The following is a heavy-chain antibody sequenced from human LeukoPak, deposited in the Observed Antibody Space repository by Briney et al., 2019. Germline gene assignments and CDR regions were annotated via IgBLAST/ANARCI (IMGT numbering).Heavy chain of an antibody. CDR3: ARASFQNWNDRDAFDI. CDR1: GGSISSGSYY. CDR2: IYTSGST. J-gene: IGHJ3*02. Sequence: SQTLSLTCTVSGGSISSGSYYWSWFRQPAGKGLEWIGRIYTSGSTNYNPSLKSRVTISVDTSKNQFSLKLSSVTAADTAVYYCARASFQNWNDRDAFDIWGQGTMVTVSS. V-gene: IGHV4-61*02. D-gene: IGHD1-1*01.